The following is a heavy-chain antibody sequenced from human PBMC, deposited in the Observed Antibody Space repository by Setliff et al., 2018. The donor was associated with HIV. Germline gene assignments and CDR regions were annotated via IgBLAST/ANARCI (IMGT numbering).Heavy chain of an antibody. J-gene: IGHJ4*02. Sequence: GGSLRLSCAASGFTFSSYAMSWVRQAPGKGLEWVSAISGSGGSTYYADSVKGRFTISRDKSKNTLYLQMNRLRADDTAIYYCAKGASLVPRRPHFCYFDYWGQGALVTVSS. CDR2: ISGSGGST. D-gene: IGHD3-16*02. CDR3: AKGASLVPRRPHFCYFDY. CDR1: GFTFSSYA. V-gene: IGHV3-23*01.